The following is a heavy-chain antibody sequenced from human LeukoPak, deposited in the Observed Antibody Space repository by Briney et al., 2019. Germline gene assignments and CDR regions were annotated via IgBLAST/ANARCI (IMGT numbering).Heavy chain of an antibody. D-gene: IGHD3-9*01. CDR2: IYYSGST. CDR3: ARDSSSARSPFDWSLLHAFDI. Sequence: ASETLSLTCTVSGGSISSYYWSWIRQPPGKGLEWIGYIYYSGSTNYNPSLKSRVTISVDTSKNQFSLKLSSVTAADTAVYYCARDSSSARSPFDWSLLHAFDIWGQGTMVTVSS. V-gene: IGHV4-59*01. J-gene: IGHJ3*02. CDR1: GGSISSYY.